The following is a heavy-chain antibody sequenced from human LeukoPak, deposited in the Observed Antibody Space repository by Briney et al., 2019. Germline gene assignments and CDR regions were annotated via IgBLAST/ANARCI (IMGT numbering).Heavy chain of an antibody. D-gene: IGHD3-22*01. V-gene: IGHV1-69*01. CDR3: ARDAGNYYDSSGYYPFDY. J-gene: IGHJ4*02. Sequence: SVKVACKASGGSFRSYALLGVRQAPGQGLEWMGGIIPIFGTANYAQKFQGRVTSTADDCTSTAYTELRSLRSEDTAVYYCARDAGNYYDSSGYYPFDYWGQGTLVTVSS. CDR2: IIPIFGTA. CDR1: GGSFRSYA.